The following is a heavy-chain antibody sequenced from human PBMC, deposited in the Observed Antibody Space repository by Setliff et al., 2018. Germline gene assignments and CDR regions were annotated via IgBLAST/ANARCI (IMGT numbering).Heavy chain of an antibody. J-gene: IGHJ4*02. CDR3: ARDPGSGWYGVLDS. CDR2: NRRDQVNN. CDR1: GFTLSNYG. D-gene: IGHD6-19*01. Sequence: GGSLRLSCAASGFTLSNYGMHWVRQAPGKGLEWLSFNRRDQVNNNYADSVRGRFTVSXXXSKXTXXXXXXXXXXXXXXXXYCARDPGSGWYGVLDSWGQGTLVTVSS. V-gene: IGHV3-30*02.